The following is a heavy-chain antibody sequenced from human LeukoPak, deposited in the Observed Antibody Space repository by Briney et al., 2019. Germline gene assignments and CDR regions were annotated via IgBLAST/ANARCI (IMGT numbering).Heavy chain of an antibody. CDR1: GFTFSTYS. D-gene: IGHD2-2*01. CDR3: ARSGRIIKVPAAPLDY. J-gene: IGHJ4*02. CDR2: ISFDGNHK. V-gene: IGHV3-30-3*01. Sequence: GGSLRLSCAASGFTFSTYSVHWVRQAPGKGLEWVAVISFDGNHKYYADSVKGRFTISRDNSKNTLYLQMSSLRPEDTAVYYCARSGRIIKVPAAPLDYWGQGTLVTVSS.